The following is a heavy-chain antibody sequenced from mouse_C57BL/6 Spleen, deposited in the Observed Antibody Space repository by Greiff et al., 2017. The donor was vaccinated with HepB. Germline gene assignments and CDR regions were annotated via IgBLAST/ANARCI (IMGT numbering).Heavy chain of an antibody. CDR2: ISYDGSN. D-gene: IGHD1-1*01. CDR1: GYSITSGYY. J-gene: IGHJ4*01. Sequence: VQLQQSGPGLVKPSQSLSLTCSVTGYSITSGYYWNWIRQFPGNKLEWMGYISYDGSNNYNPSLKNRISITRDTSKNQFFLKLNSVTTEDTATYYCARETLYYYGSGEDAMDYWGQGTSVTVSS. CDR3: ARETLYYYGSGEDAMDY. V-gene: IGHV3-6*01.